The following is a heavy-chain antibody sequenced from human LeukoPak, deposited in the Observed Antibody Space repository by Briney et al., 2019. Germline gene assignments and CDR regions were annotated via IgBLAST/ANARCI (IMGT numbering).Heavy chain of an antibody. J-gene: IGHJ6*03. CDR2: IYTSGGT. V-gene: IGHV4-61*02. CDR3: ARLLSFRRKNEYYYYYMDV. CDR1: GGSISSGNYY. Sequence: SETLSLTCTVSGGSISSGNYYWSWIRQPAGKGLEWIGRIYTSGGTNCNPSLESRVTILIDTPKNQFSLRLSSVTAADTAVYYCARLLSFRRKNEYYYYYMDVWGKGTTVTISS. D-gene: IGHD1-1*01.